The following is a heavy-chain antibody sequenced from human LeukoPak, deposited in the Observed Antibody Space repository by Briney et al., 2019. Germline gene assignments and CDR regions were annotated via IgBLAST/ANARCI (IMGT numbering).Heavy chain of an antibody. CDR3: ARDSTPHYYGSGSYYTDAFDI. D-gene: IGHD3-10*01. Sequence: GGTLRLSCAASGFTFSSYGMTWVRQAPGKGLEWVSYISSSSSTIYYADSVKGRFTISRDNAKNSLYLQMNSLRAEDTAVYYCARDSTPHYYGSGSYYTDAFDIWGQGTMVTVSS. CDR2: ISSSSSTI. CDR1: GFTFSSYG. V-gene: IGHV3-48*01. J-gene: IGHJ3*02.